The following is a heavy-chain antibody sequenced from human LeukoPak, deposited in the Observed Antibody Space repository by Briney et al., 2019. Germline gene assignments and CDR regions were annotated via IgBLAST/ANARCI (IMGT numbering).Heavy chain of an antibody. CDR2: ISAYNGNT. CDR3: ARVDIVVVPAAMGGDFDY. D-gene: IGHD2-2*03. V-gene: IGHV1-18*01. Sequence: ASVKVSCKASGYTFTSYGISWVRQAPGQGLAWMGWISAYNGNTNYAQKLQGRVTMTTDTSTSTAYMELRSLRSDDTAVYYCARVDIVVVPAAMGGDFDYWGQGTLVTVSS. CDR1: GYTFTSYG. J-gene: IGHJ4*02.